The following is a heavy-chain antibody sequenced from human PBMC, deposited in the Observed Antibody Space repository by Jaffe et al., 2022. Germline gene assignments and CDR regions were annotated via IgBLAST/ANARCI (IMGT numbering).Heavy chain of an antibody. Sequence: EVQLLESGGGLVQPGGSLRLSCAASGFTFSSYAMSWVRQAPGKGLEWVSAISGSGGSTYYADSVKGRFTISRDNSKNTLYLQMNSLRAEDTAVYYCAKDGEGYGDYVSWYFDLWGRGTLVTVSS. CDR3: AKDGEGYGDYVSWYFDL. D-gene: IGHD4-17*01. CDR2: ISGSGGST. J-gene: IGHJ2*01. V-gene: IGHV3-23*01. CDR1: GFTFSSYA.